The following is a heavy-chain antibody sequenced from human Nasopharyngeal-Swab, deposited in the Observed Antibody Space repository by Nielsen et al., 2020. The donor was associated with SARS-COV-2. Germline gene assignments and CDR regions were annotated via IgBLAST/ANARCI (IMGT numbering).Heavy chain of an antibody. J-gene: IGHJ3*02. V-gene: IGHV4-59*01. CDR3: ARDSSSSWLDAFDI. Sequence: SETLSLTCTVSGGSFTGFYWSWIRQPPGKGLEWIGYIYYGGSTNYNPSLKSRVTISLDTSKNQFSLILSSVTAADTAVYYCARDSSSSWLDAFDIWGQGTMVTVSS. CDR1: GGSFTGFY. D-gene: IGHD6-13*01. CDR2: IYYGGST.